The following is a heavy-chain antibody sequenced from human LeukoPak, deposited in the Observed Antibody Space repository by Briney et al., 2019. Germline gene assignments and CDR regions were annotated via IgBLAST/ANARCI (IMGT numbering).Heavy chain of an antibody. Sequence: SETLSLTCAVSGGSISSYYWSWIRQPPGKGLEWIGYIYYSGSTNYNPSLKSRVTISVDTSKNQFSLKLSFVTAADTAVYYCARALYGDASDYWGQGTLVTVSS. CDR3: ARALYGDASDY. J-gene: IGHJ4*02. D-gene: IGHD4-17*01. CDR2: IYYSGST. CDR1: GGSISSYY. V-gene: IGHV4-59*01.